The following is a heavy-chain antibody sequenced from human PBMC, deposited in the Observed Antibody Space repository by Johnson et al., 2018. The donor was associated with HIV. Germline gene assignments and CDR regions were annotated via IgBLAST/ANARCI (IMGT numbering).Heavy chain of an antibody. D-gene: IGHD4-23*01. J-gene: IGHJ3*02. CDR2: INWSGGNT. Sequence: VQLVESGGGVVRPGGSLRLSCAASGFTLDDYGMSWVRQAPGKGLEWVSGINWSGGNTDYADSVKGRFTISRDNAKNSLYLQMNSLRTEDTALYYCEKARTYGGNVDDAFDIWGQGTRVTVSS. V-gene: IGHV3-20*04. CDR1: GFTLDDYG. CDR3: EKARTYGGNVDDAFDI.